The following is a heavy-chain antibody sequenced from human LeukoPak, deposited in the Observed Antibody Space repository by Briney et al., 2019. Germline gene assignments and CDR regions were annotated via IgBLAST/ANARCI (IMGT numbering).Heavy chain of an antibody. CDR1: GGSFSGYY. Sequence: SETLSLTCAVYGGSFSGYYWSWIRQPPGKGLEWIGEINHSGSTNYNPSLKSRVTISVDTSKNQFSLKLSSVTAADTAVYYCARVPTNWGWDFGFDYWGQGTLVTVSS. J-gene: IGHJ4*02. V-gene: IGHV4-34*01. CDR3: ARVPTNWGWDFGFDY. D-gene: IGHD7-27*01. CDR2: INHSGST.